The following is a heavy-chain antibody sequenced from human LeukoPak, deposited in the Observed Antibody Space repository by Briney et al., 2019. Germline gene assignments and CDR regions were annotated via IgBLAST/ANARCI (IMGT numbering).Heavy chain of an antibody. CDR3: ARNRDILNLDY. Sequence: SETLSLTCTVSGGSIGSYYWSWIRQHPGRGRWWIGYIYYSGSTYYNPSLKSRVTMSVDTSKNQFSLKLSSVTAADAAVYYCARNRDILNLDYWGQGTLVTVSS. CDR1: GGSIGSYY. CDR2: IYYSGST. J-gene: IGHJ4*02. D-gene: IGHD3-9*01. V-gene: IGHV4-31*03.